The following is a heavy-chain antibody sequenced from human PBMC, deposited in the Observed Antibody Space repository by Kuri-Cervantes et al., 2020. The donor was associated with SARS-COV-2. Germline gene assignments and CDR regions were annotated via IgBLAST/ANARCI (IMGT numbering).Heavy chain of an antibody. CDR1: GYTFTGYY. D-gene: IGHD3-3*01. Sequence: ASVKVSCKASGYTFTGYYMHWVRQAPGQGLEWMGRINPNSGGTNYAQKFQGRVTMTRDTSISTAYMELSRLRSDDTVVYYCVVSDDFWSRGGMGDYDYFYGMDVWGQGTTVTVSS. CDR3: VVSDDFWSRGGMGDYDYFYGMDV. J-gene: IGHJ6*02. V-gene: IGHV1-2*05. CDR2: INPNSGGT.